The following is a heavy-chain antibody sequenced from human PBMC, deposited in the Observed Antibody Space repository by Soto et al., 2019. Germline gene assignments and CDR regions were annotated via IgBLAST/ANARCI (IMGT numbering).Heavy chain of an antibody. CDR2: LVVGSGST. CDR1: GFPFSTSS. J-gene: IGHJ4*02. CDR3: ASRTGAYYGGLDF. V-gene: IGHV1-58*02. D-gene: IGHD3-10*01. Sequence: ASVKVSCKTSGFPFSTSSIQWTRQTRGGRLEWIGWLVVGSGSTKYAQKFQQRVTFSTDVSTSTAYMDLGSLESEDTAVYFCASRTGAYYGGLDFWGQGTLVTVPS.